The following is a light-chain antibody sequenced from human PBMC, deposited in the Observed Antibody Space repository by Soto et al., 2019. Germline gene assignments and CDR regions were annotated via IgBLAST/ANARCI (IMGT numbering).Light chain of an antibody. CDR2: AAS. CDR3: QQSYSTPYT. Sequence: DIQVTQSPSSLSASVGDRVTITCRASQSISSNLNWYQQKPGKAPKLLIYAASSLQSGVPSRFSGSGSGTDFTLTISSLQPEDFATYYCQQSYSTPYTFGQGTKLEIK. CDR1: QSISSN. V-gene: IGKV1-39*01. J-gene: IGKJ2*01.